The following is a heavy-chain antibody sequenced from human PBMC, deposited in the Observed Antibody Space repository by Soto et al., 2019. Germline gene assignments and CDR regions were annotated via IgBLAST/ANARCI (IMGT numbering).Heavy chain of an antibody. Sequence: ASVKVSCKASGYTFTSYDINWVRQATGQGLEWMVWMNPNSGNTGYAQKFQGRVTMTRNTSISTAYMELSSLRSEDTAVYYCARGGSFPSIAAAGIFYYYYMDVWGKGTTVTVSS. J-gene: IGHJ6*03. V-gene: IGHV1-8*01. D-gene: IGHD6-13*01. CDR3: ARGGSFPSIAAAGIFYYYYMDV. CDR1: GYTFTSYD. CDR2: MNPNSGNT.